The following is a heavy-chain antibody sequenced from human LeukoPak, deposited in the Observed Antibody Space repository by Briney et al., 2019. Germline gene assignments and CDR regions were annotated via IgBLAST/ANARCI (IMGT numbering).Heavy chain of an antibody. CDR2: ISITEGT. D-gene: IGHD6-13*01. CDR1: GASVNSHL. J-gene: IGHJ4*02. Sequence: PETLSLTCTVSGASVNSHLWSWIRQSAGKGLEWIGRISITEGTNYNPSFKSRVTMSVDTSKNQFSLRLTSMTAADTAVYYCARLRRDTSSWYADDSWGQGTLVTVSS. V-gene: IGHV4-4*07. CDR3: ARLRRDTSSWYADDS.